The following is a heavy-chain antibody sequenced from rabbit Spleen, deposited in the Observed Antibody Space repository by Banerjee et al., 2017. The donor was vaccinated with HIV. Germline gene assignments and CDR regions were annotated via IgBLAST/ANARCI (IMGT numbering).Heavy chain of an antibody. V-gene: IGHV1S40*01. CDR1: GIDFSSYYW. Sequence: QSLEESGGDLVKPGASLTLTCTASGIDFSSYYWMCWVRQAPGKGLEWIACMRTKTNGTWYAFWAEGRFTISNASSTTVTLQMTSLTVADTATYFCARGLVGYGYITSRLNLWGPGTLVTVS. D-gene: IGHD6-1*01. J-gene: IGHJ6*01. CDR2: MRTKTNGT. CDR3: ARGLVGYGYITSRLNL.